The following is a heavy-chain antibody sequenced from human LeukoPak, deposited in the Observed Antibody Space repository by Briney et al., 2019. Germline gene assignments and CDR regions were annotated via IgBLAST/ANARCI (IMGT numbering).Heavy chain of an antibody. J-gene: IGHJ5*02. CDR3: ATATRITIFGVVIKNWFDP. CDR2: IIPIFGTA. V-gene: IGHV1-69*13. CDR1: GGTFSSYA. Sequence: ASVKVSCKASGGTFSSYAISWVRQAPGQGLEWMGGIIPIFGTANYAQKFQGRVTITADESTSTAYMELSSLRSEDTAVYYCATATRITIFGVVIKNWFDPWGQGTLVTVSS. D-gene: IGHD3-3*01.